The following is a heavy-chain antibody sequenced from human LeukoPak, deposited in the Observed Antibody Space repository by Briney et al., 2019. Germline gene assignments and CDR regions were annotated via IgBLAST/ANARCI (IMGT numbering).Heavy chain of an antibody. CDR3: ARGYSSSWYDY. Sequence: SETLSLTCAVYGGSFSGYYWSWIRQPPGKGLEWIGEINHSGSTNYNPSLKSRVTISVDTSKNQFSLRLSSVTAADTAVYYCARGYSSSWYDYWGQGTLVTVSS. D-gene: IGHD6-13*01. CDR2: INHSGST. CDR1: GGSFSGYY. V-gene: IGHV4-34*01. J-gene: IGHJ4*02.